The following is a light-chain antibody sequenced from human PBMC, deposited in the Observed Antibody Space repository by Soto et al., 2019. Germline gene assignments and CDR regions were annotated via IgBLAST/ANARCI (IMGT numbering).Light chain of an antibody. V-gene: IGLV2-14*01. Sequence: SQPGSVCGSRGQSSTISCTGTSSDVGSYNYVSWYQLHPGKAPKLMIYEVSNRPSGVSNRFSGSKSGDTASLTISGLQAEDEADYYCRSYTTRTTLYVFGTRNKVT. CDR1: SSDVGSYNY. CDR3: RSYTTRTTLYV. CDR2: EVS. J-gene: IGLJ1*01.